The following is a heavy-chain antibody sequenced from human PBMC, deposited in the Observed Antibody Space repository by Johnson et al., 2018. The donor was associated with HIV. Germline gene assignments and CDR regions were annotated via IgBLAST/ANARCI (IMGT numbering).Heavy chain of an antibody. J-gene: IGHJ3*02. V-gene: IGHV3-30*04. D-gene: IGHD1-26*01. Sequence: QVQLVESGGGVVQPGRSLRLSCAASGFTFSSYAMHWVRQAPGKGLEWVAVISYDGSNKYYADSVKGRFTISRDNSKNTLYLQMNSLRTEDTALYYCAKGRSIEWEVRSAFDIWGQGTMVTVSS. CDR3: AKGRSIEWEVRSAFDI. CDR2: ISYDGSNK. CDR1: GFTFSSYA.